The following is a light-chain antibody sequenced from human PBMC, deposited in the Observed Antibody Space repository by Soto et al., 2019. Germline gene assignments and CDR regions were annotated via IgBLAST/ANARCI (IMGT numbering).Light chain of an antibody. CDR3: DTNTSSRAYV. CDR2: EVS. V-gene: IGLV2-14*01. J-gene: IGLJ1*01. Sequence: QSALTQPASVSGSPGQSITISCTGTSSDVGRYNHVSWYQQQSGKAPKLIIHEVSYRPSGVSNRFSGSKSGNTASLTISGAQAEDEAYCYCDTNTSSRAYVFGIGTKLTVL. CDR1: SSDVGRYNH.